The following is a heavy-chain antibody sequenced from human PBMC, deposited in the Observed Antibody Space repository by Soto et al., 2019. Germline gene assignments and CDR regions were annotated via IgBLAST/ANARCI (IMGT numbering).Heavy chain of an antibody. CDR2: IYYSGST. CDR1: GGSISSSSYY. V-gene: IGHV4-39*01. J-gene: IGHJ4*02. CDR3: ARHKGYPSSKCGGDCHSLGY. Sequence: SETLSLTCTVSGGSISSSSYYWGWIRQPPGKGLEWIGSIYYSGSTYYNPSLKSRVTISVDTSKNQFSLKLSSVTAADTAVYYCARHKGYPSSKCGGDCHSLGYWGQGTLVTVSS. D-gene: IGHD2-21*01.